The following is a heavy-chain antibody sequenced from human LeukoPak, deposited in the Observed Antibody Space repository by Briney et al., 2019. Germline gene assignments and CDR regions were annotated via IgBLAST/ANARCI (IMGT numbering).Heavy chain of an antibody. CDR1: GYTFTGYY. CDR2: INPNSGGT. CDR3: ARHPLYGSPYFQH. D-gene: IGHD2/OR15-2a*01. V-gene: IGHV1-2*02. Sequence: GASVKVSCKASGYTFTGYYMHWVRQAPGQGLEWMGWINPNSGGTNYAQKFQGRVTMTRDTSISTAYMELSRLRSDDTAVYYCARHPLYGSPYFQHWGQGTLVTVSS. J-gene: IGHJ1*01.